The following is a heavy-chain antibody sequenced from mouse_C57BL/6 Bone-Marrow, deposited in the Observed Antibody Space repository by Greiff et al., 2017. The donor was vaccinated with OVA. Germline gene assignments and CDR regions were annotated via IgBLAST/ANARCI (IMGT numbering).Heavy chain of an antibody. D-gene: IGHD1-1*01. CDR2: IWSGGST. Sequence: QVQLQQSGPGLVQPSQSLSITCTVSGFSLTSYGVHWVRQSPGKGLEWLGVIWSGGSTDYNAAFISRLSISKDNSKSQVFFKMNSLQADDTAIYYCARNGDYYGSSIQLRLLMDYWGQGTSVTVSS. CDR1: GFSLTSYG. J-gene: IGHJ4*01. V-gene: IGHV2-2*01. CDR3: ARNGDYYGSSIQLRLLMDY.